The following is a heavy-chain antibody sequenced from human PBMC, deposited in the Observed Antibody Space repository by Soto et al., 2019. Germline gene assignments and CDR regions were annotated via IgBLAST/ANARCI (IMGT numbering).Heavy chain of an antibody. CDR2: FDPEDGET. Sequence: ASVKVSCKVSGYTLTELSMHWVRQAPGKGLEWMGGFDPEDGETIYAQKFQGRVTMTEDTSTDTAYMELSSLRSEDTAVYYCARAPRYSSSWYNWFDPWGQGTLVTVSS. CDR1: GYTLTELS. J-gene: IGHJ5*02. V-gene: IGHV1-24*01. D-gene: IGHD6-13*01. CDR3: ARAPRYSSSWYNWFDP.